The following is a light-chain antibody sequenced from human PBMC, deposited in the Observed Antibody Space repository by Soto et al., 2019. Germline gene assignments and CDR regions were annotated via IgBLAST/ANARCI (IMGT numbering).Light chain of an antibody. Sequence: DIQMTQSPSTLPASVGDRVTITCRASQSISNWLAWYQQKPGKAPKLLIYDASSLESGVPSRFSGSGSGTEFTLTISSLQPDDFATYYCQQYNTHLTFGGGTKVDIK. V-gene: IGKV1-5*01. CDR3: QQYNTHLT. CDR1: QSISNW. J-gene: IGKJ4*01. CDR2: DAS.